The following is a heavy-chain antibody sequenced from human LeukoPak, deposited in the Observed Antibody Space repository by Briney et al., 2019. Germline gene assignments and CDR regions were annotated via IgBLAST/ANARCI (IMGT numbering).Heavy chain of an antibody. CDR1: GITFSGNW. V-gene: IGHV3-7*05. CDR2: IKPDGSEK. D-gene: IGHD3/OR15-3a*01. CDR3: ARDRDWSFDY. Sequence: GWSLRLSCADSGITFSGNWMSWVRQAPGKGLEWVAHIKPDGSEKYYVDSVRGRFTISRDNAESSLYLEMNSLRAEDTAVYYCARDRDWSFDYWGQGTLVTVSS. J-gene: IGHJ4*02.